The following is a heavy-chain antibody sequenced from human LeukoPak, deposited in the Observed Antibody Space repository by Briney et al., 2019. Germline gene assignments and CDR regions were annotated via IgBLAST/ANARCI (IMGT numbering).Heavy chain of an antibody. CDR2: ISGSGGST. D-gene: IGHD2-15*01. V-gene: IGHV3-23*01. CDR1: GFTFSSYA. CDR3: AKDDYCSGGSCYLDAFDI. J-gene: IGHJ3*02. Sequence: PGGSLRPSCAASGFTFSSYAMSWVRQAPGKGLEWVSAISGSGGSTYYADSVKGRFTISRDNSKNTLYLQMNSLRAEDTAVYYCAKDDYCSGGSCYLDAFDIWGQGTMVTVSS.